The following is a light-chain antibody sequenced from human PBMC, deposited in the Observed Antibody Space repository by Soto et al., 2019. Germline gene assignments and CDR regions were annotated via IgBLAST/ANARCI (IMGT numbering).Light chain of an antibody. CDR3: QQYDSSPVT. CDR1: QSVSSSF. Sequence: ELVLTQSPGTLSLSPGERATLSCRASQSVSSSFLAWYQQKPGQAPRLLIYGASSRATGIPDRFSGSGSGTDFTVTISSLEPEDFAVYYCQQYDSSPVTFGQGTKVEIK. V-gene: IGKV3-20*01. J-gene: IGKJ1*01. CDR2: GAS.